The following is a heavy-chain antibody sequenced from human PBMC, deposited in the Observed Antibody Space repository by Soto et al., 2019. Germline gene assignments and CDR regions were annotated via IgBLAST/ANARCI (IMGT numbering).Heavy chain of an antibody. Sequence: QVQLVESGGGVVQPGRSLRLSCAASGFTFSSYGMHWVRQAPGKGLEWVAVIWYDGSNKYYADAVKGRFTISRDNSKNTLYLQMNSHRAEDTAVYFCARVDINYDCWLEGGMDVWCQGTTVTVSS. D-gene: IGHD3-3*01. CDR1: GFTFSSYG. CDR3: ARVDINYDCWLEGGMDV. J-gene: IGHJ6*02. CDR2: IWYDGSNK. V-gene: IGHV3-33*01.